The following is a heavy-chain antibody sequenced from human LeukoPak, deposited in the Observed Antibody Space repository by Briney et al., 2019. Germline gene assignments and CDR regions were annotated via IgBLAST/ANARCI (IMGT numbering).Heavy chain of an antibody. CDR1: GYTFTGYY. CDR3: ARDLGAYYYDCSGSLPGDAFDI. CDR2: INPNSGGT. V-gene: IGHV1-2*02. D-gene: IGHD3-22*01. J-gene: IGHJ3*02. Sequence: ASVKVSCKASGYTFTGYYMHWVRQAPGQGLEWMGWINPNSGGTNYAQKFQGRVTMTRDTSISTAYMELSRLRSDDTAVYYCARDLGAYYYDCSGSLPGDAFDIWGQGTMVTVSS.